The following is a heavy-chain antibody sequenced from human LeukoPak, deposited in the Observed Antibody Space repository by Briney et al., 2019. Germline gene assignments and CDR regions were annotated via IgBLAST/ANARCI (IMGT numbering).Heavy chain of an antibody. CDR1: GGSISSGGYS. CDR3: ARGGAHSYAFDY. CDR2: IYHSGST. Sequence: PSQTLSLTCAVSGGSISSGGYSWSWIRQPPGKGLEWIGYIYHSGSTYYNPSLKSRVTISVDRSKNQFSLKLSSVTAAYTAVYYCARGGAHSYAFDYWGQGTLVTLSS. V-gene: IGHV4-30-2*01. D-gene: IGHD5-18*01. J-gene: IGHJ4*02.